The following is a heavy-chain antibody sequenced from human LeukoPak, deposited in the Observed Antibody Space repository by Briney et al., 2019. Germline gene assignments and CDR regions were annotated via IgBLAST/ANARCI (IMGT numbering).Heavy chain of an antibody. CDR1: GFTFSSYS. Sequence: GGSLRLSCAASGFTFSSYSMNWVRQAPGKGLEWVSYISSSGSTIYYADSVKGRFTISRDNAKNSLYLQMNSLRAEDTAVYYCARNLYPRGGYYYYYYMDVWGKGTTVTVSS. V-gene: IGHV3-48*01. D-gene: IGHD3-16*01. CDR2: ISSSGSTI. J-gene: IGHJ6*03. CDR3: ARNLYPRGGYYYYYYMDV.